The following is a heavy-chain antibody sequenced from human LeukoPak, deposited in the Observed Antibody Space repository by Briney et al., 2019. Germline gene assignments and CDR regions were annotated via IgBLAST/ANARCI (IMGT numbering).Heavy chain of an antibody. J-gene: IGHJ2*01. V-gene: IGHV3-23*01. CDR3: AKVNYDQDQNWYFDL. D-gene: IGHD1-7*01. CDR1: GFTFSSYA. CDR2: ISGSGGST. Sequence: GGSLRLSCAASGFTFSSYAMSWVRQAPGKGLEWVSAISGSGGSTDYADSVKGRFTISRDNSKNTLYLQMNSLRAEDTAVYYCAKVNYDQDQNWYFDLWGRGTLVTVSS.